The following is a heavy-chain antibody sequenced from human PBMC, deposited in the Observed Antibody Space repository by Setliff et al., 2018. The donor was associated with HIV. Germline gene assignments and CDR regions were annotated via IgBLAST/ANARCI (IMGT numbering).Heavy chain of an antibody. Sequence: SETLSLTCTVSGGSISSGTSYWSWIRQPAGKGLEWIGRIYTSGSTNYNPSLKSRVTISVDTSKNQFSLKLRSVTAADTAVYYCARASWAVGPAAPGSWFDPWGQGTLVTVSS. V-gene: IGHV4-61*02. CDR3: ARASWAVGPAAPGSWFDP. D-gene: IGHD2-2*01. CDR1: GGSISSGTSY. J-gene: IGHJ5*02. CDR2: IYTSGST.